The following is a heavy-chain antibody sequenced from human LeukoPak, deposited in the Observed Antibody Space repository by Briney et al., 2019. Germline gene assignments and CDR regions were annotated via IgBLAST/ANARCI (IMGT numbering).Heavy chain of an antibody. CDR3: ARKTVIRLLRSYAFDI. CDR1: GYTFTSYY. CDR2: INPSGGST. V-gene: IGHV1-46*01. Sequence: ASVKVSCKASGYTFTSYYMHWVRQAPGQGLEWMGIINPSGGSTSYAQKFQGRVTMTRDTSTSTVYMELSSLRSEDTAVYYCARKTVIRLLRSYAFDIWGQGTMVTVSS. J-gene: IGHJ3*02. D-gene: IGHD4-17*01.